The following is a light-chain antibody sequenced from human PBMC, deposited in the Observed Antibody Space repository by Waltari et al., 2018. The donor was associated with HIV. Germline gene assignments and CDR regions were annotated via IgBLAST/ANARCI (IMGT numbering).Light chain of an antibody. CDR1: QSLVYSDGYTY. Sequence: DVAMPQSPLSLPVTLGQPASISCRSSQSLVYSDGYTYLDWIQQRPGRSPRRLIYEVSKRDSGVPDRFSGSGSGTNFTLKISRVEAEDVGIYYCMQGTHWPRTFGQGTKVEIK. J-gene: IGKJ1*01. CDR2: EVS. V-gene: IGKV2-30*01. CDR3: MQGTHWPRT.